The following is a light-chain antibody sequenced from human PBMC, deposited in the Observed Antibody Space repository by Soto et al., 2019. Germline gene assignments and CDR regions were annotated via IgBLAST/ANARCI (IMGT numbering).Light chain of an antibody. V-gene: IGKV3-11*01. J-gene: IGKJ5*01. CDR3: QQRSNWPPIT. CDR2: DAS. CDR1: QSVRSSY. Sequence: EIVMTQSPATLSVSPGARATLSCRASQSVRSSYLAWYQQKPGQAPRLLIYDASNRATGIPARFSGSGSGTDFTLTISSLEPEDFAVYYCQQRSNWPPITFGQGTRLEIK.